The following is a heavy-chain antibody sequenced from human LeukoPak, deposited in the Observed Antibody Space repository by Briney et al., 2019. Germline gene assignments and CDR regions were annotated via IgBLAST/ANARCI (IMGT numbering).Heavy chain of an antibody. CDR1: GYTFTSYY. D-gene: IGHD2-2*01. CDR2: INPSGGST. CDR3: ARAIRSASSTRPYCSSTSCYHYMDV. V-gene: IGHV1-46*01. Sequence: ASVKDSCKASGYTFTSYYLHWVRQAPGQGLEWMGIINPSGGSTSYAQKFQGRVTMTRDTSTSTVYMELSSLRSEDTAVYYCARAIRSASSTRPYCSSTSCYHYMDVWGKGTTVTVSS. J-gene: IGHJ6*03.